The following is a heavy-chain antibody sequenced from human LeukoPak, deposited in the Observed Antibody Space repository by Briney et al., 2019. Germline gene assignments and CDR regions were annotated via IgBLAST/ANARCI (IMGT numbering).Heavy chain of an antibody. CDR1: GDSISSYF. Sequence: PSETLSLTCTVSGDSISSYFWSWIRQPAGKGLEWIGRIYSSGATNYSPSLKSRVTMSVDMSKNQFSLKLSSVTAADTAVYYCARDNGLADYWGQGTLVTVSS. D-gene: IGHD2-8*01. CDR2: IYSSGAT. J-gene: IGHJ4*02. CDR3: ARDNGLADY. V-gene: IGHV4-4*07.